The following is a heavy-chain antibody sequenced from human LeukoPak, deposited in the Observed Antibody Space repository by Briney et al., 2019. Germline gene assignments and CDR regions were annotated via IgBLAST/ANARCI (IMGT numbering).Heavy chain of an antibody. CDR2: IYSGGRT. D-gene: IGHD2-21*02. V-gene: IGHV3-66*01. CDR3: ARLAYCGGDCYSGVDY. CDR1: GVTVSISY. J-gene: IGHJ4*02. Sequence: GGSLRLSCAVSGVTVSISYMSWVRQAPGKGLEWVSLIYSGGRTYYADPVKGRFTISRDNAKNTLYLQMNSLRAEDTAVYYCARLAYCGGDCYSGVDYWGQGTLVTVSS.